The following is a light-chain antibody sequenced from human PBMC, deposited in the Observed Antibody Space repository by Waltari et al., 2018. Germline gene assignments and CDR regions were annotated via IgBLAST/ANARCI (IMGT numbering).Light chain of an antibody. CDR3: SSYAGSNKEV. CDR1: SSDVGGYNY. V-gene: IGLV2-8*01. J-gene: IGLJ1*01. CDR2: EVS. Sequence: TISCTGTSSDVGGYNYVSWYQQHPGKAPKLMIYEVSKRPSGVPDRFSGSKSGNTASLTVSGLQAEDEADYYCSSYAGSNKEVFGTGTKVTVL.